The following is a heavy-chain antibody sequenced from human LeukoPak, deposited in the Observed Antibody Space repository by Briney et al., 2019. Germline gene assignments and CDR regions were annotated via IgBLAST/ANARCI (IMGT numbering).Heavy chain of an antibody. Sequence: GGSLRLSCAASGFTFSSYWMSWVRQAPGKGLEGVANIKQDGSEKYYVDSVKGRFTISRDNAKNSLYLQMNSLRAEDTAVYYCARDRYYGSGSYYLGDYWGQGTLVTVSS. J-gene: IGHJ4*02. CDR2: IKQDGSEK. CDR3: ARDRYYGSGSYYLGDY. V-gene: IGHV3-7*01. CDR1: GFTFSSYW. D-gene: IGHD3-10*01.